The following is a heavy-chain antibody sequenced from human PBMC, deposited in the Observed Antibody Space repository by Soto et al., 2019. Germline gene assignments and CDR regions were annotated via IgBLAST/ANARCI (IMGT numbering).Heavy chain of an antibody. CDR2: ISAYNGNT. CDR3: ARGYSSGWTYYYGMDV. V-gene: IGHV1-18*01. CDR1: GYTFTSYG. Sequence: GASVKVSCKASGYTFTSYGISWVRQAPGQGLEWMGWISAYNGNTSYAQKLQGRVTMTTDTSTSTAYMELRSLRSDDTAVYYCARGYSSGWTYYYGMDVWGQGTTVTVSS. J-gene: IGHJ6*02. D-gene: IGHD6-19*01.